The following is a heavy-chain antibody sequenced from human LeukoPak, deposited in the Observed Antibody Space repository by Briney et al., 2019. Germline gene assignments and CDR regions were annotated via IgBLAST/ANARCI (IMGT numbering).Heavy chain of an antibody. CDR3: ARGRRWLQLRTGYYFDY. CDR2: INHSGST. Sequence: SETLSLTCAVYGGSFSGYYWSWIRQPPGKGLEGIGEINHSGSTNYNPSLKSRVTISVDTSKNQFSLKLSSVTAADTAVYYCARGRRWLQLRTGYYFDYWGQGTLVTVSS. CDR1: GGSFSGYY. D-gene: IGHD5-24*01. V-gene: IGHV4-34*01. J-gene: IGHJ4*02.